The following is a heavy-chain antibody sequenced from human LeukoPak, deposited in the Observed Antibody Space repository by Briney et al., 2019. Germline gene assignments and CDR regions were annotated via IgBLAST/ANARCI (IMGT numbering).Heavy chain of an antibody. CDR1: GFTFSSYA. J-gene: IGHJ4*02. D-gene: IGHD2-2*01. Sequence: SGGSLRLSCAASGFTFSSYAMSWVRQAPGKGLEWVSSISGSGGTTYYADSVKGRFTISRDNSKNTLSLQMNSLRAEDTAVYYWAKEGGVVAASTVHFDYWGQGTLVTVSS. CDR2: ISGSGGTT. CDR3: AKEGGVVAASTVHFDY. V-gene: IGHV3-23*01.